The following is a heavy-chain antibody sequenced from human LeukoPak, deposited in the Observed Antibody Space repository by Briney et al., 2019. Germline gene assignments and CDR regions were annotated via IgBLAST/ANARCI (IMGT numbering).Heavy chain of an antibody. CDR3: ARGQKQLWLHKDY. CDR2: ISGSSSYI. CDR1: GFTFSSHT. V-gene: IGHV3-21*01. J-gene: IGHJ4*02. D-gene: IGHD5-18*01. Sequence: PGGSLRLSCAASGFTFSSHTMNRVRQAPGKRLEWVSCISGSSSYIFYADSVKGRFTISRDNAKNSLYLQINSLRAEDAAVYYCARGQKQLWLHKDYWGQGTLVTVSS.